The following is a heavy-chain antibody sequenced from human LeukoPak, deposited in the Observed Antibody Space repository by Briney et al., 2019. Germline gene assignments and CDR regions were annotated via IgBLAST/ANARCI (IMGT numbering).Heavy chain of an antibody. D-gene: IGHD3-22*01. CDR1: GFTFSSYV. Sequence: TGGSLRLSCAASGFTFSSYVMSWVRQAPGKGLEWVSGISGSGGSTYYADSVKGRFTISRDNAKNTLYLQMNSLRAEDTAVYYCAKGQRSSGYYSSCDYWGQGTLVTVSS. J-gene: IGHJ4*02. V-gene: IGHV3-23*01. CDR2: ISGSGGST. CDR3: AKGQRSSGYYSSCDY.